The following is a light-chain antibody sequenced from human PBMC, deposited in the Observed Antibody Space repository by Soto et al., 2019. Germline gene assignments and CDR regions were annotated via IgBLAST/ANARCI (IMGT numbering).Light chain of an antibody. J-gene: IGKJ5*01. Sequence: VLTQAPATLSLSPGERATLSCRASHSVSSYLACYQQKPGPAPRLLIHDASNGATGIPARFSSSAAGTDFTLTITRLEPEDSVVYFCQQYTGPTTTFGQGTRLEIK. CDR3: QQYTGPTTT. V-gene: IGKV3-11*01. CDR1: HSVSSY. CDR2: DAS.